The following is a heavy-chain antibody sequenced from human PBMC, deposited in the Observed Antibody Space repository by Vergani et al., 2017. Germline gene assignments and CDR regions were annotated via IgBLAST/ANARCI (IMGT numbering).Heavy chain of an antibody. CDR2: IDWDDDT. V-gene: IGHV2-70*04. CDR3: ARTLSDSRGYYLDY. CDR1: WFSLTTYGMR. D-gene: IGHD3-22*01. J-gene: IGHJ4*02. Sequence: QVTLKESGPALVKPTQTFTLTCTFSWFSLTTYGMRVSWIRQPPGKALEWLARIDWDDDTNYRTSMRTRLTISKDTFKNQVALTMTNMDPVDTATYYCARTLSDSRGYYLDYWGQGTLVTVSS.